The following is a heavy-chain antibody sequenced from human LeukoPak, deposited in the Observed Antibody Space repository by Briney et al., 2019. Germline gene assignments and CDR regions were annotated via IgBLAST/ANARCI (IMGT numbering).Heavy chain of an antibody. V-gene: IGHV4-38-2*02. CDR1: GYSISSGNY. J-gene: IGHJ4*02. CDR2: IYHSGTT. D-gene: IGHD2-15*01. CDR3: VVVAASRTKSSYYFDY. Sequence: SETLSLNCTVSGYSISSGNYWGWIRQPPGKGLEWIGSIYHSGTTYYNPSLKSRVTISVDTSKNQFSLKLSSVTAADTAVYYAVVVAASRTKSSYYFDYWGQGTLVTVSS.